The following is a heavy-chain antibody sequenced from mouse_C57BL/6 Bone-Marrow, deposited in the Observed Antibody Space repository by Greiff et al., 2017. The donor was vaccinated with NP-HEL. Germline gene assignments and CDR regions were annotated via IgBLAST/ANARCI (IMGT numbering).Heavy chain of an antibody. Sequence: QVQLQQPGTELVKPGASVKLSCKASGYTFTSYWVHWVKQRPGQGLEWLGNINPSNGGTNYNEKFKSKATLTVDKSSRTAYMQLSSLTSEDSAVYYCARWDYYGSSDGYFDVWGTGTTVTVSS. CDR1: GYTFTSYW. J-gene: IGHJ1*03. V-gene: IGHV1-53*01. CDR2: INPSNGGT. D-gene: IGHD1-1*01. CDR3: ARWDYYGSSDGYFDV.